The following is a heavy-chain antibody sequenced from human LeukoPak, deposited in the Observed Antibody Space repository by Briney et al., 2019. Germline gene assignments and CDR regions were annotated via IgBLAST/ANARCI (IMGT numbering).Heavy chain of an antibody. J-gene: IGHJ6*03. CDR1: GYSFASSW. CDR3: ARHGHCTNGVCYSNYYYHMDV. D-gene: IGHD2-8*01. V-gene: IGHV5-51*01. CDR2: IYPDDSDT. Sequence: GESLKISCKGSGYSFASSWIGWVRQMPGKGVEWMGIIYPDDSDTRYSPSFEGQITISVDKSISTAYLQWSSLKASDTAVYYCARHGHCTNGVCYSNYYYHMDVWGRGTTATVSS.